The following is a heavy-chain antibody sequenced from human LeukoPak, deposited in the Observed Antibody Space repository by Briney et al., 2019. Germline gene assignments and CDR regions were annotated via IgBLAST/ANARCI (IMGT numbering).Heavy chain of an antibody. CDR2: IYSGGNT. D-gene: IGHD2/OR15-2a*01. J-gene: IGHJ4*02. CDR1: GFTVSSNY. CDR3: ARERKEYGFVTADYFDY. Sequence: GGSLRLSCAASGFTVSSNYMSWVRQAPGKGLQWVSVIYSGGNTYYADSVKGRFTISRDNSKNTLYLQMNSLRAEDTAVYYCARERKEYGFVTADYFDYWGQGTLVTVSS. V-gene: IGHV3-66*01.